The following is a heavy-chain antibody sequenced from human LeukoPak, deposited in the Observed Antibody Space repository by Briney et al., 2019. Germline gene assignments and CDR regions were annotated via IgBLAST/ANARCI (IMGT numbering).Heavy chain of an antibody. V-gene: IGHV3-23*01. Sequence: GGSLRLSCAASGFSFRSYAMSWVRQAPGKGLEWVSGISDSGGSTYYADSVKGRFTISRDNAKNTLYLQMNSLRAKDTALFYCAKDAAGSSWPYYFDFWGQGTLVTVSS. J-gene: IGHJ4*02. D-gene: IGHD6-13*01. CDR3: AKDAAGSSWPYYFDF. CDR2: ISDSGGST. CDR1: GFSFRSYA.